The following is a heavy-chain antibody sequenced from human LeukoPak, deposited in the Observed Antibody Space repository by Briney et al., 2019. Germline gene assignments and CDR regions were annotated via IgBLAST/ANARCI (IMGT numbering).Heavy chain of an antibody. CDR3: ARVDGSVDY. CDR2: INTKSGMT. D-gene: IGHD3-22*01. CDR1: GYTFTRYD. J-gene: IGHJ4*02. V-gene: IGHV1-8*03. Sequence: ASVKVSCKASGYTFTRYDINWVRQVTGQGLEWMGWINTKSGMTGHAQKFQGRITITKDTSISTVYMELSSLSSEDTAVYFCARVDGSVDYWGQGTLVTVSS.